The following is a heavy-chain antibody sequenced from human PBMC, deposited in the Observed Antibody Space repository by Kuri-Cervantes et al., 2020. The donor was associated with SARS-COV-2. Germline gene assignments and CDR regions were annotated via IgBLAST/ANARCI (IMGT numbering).Heavy chain of an antibody. CDR2: IYYSGST. D-gene: IGHD6-19*01. CDR3: ARRGAVAGTVPFFDY. V-gene: IGHV4-39*01. Sequence: SETLSLTCTVSGGSISSSSYYWGWIRQPLGKGLEWIGSIYYSGSTYYNPSLKSRVTISVDTSKNQFSLKLSSVTAADTAAYYCARRGAVAGTVPFFDYWGQGTLVTVSS. J-gene: IGHJ4*02. CDR1: GGSISSSSYY.